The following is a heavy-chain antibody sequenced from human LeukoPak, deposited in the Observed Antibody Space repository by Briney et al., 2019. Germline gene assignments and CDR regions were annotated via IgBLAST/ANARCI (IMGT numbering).Heavy chain of an antibody. CDR3: ARVLTPHAGRTPSSLDY. V-gene: IGHV3-21*01. CDR1: GFTFSSYS. J-gene: IGHJ4*02. CDR2: ITSSSSYI. D-gene: IGHD2-15*01. Sequence: GGSLRLSCAGSGFTFSSYSMNWVRQAPGKGLEWVSSITSSSSYIYYADSVKGRFTISRDNAKKSVYLQMNSLRAEDTAVYYCARVLTPHAGRTPSSLDYWGQGTLVTVSS.